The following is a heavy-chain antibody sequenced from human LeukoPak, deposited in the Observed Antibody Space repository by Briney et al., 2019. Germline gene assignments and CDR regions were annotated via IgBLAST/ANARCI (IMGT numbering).Heavy chain of an antibody. D-gene: IGHD3-3*01. CDR1: GFTFGDFS. V-gene: IGHV3-49*04. J-gene: IGHJ4*02. Sequence: GGSLRLSCTASGFTFGDFSMSWVRQAPGKGLEWVGFTRSKAYGGTTEYAASVKGRFTISRDDSKSFAYLQMNSLKTEDTGVYYCTRGRSIFGVVITPNDYWGQGTLVTVSS. CDR3: TRGRSIFGVVITPNDY. CDR2: TRSKAYGGTT.